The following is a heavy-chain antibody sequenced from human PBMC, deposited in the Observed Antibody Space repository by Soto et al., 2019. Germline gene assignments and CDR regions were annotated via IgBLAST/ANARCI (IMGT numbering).Heavy chain of an antibody. CDR1: GFVFNNYA. Sequence: ASVKVSCKAFGFVFNNYAISWVRQAPGQGLEWMGWISANSGNTNYAQKLQGRVTMTTDTSTSTAYMELRSLRSDDTAVYYCATAGNYDSSGRDFWGQGTLVTVSS. D-gene: IGHD3-22*01. V-gene: IGHV1-18*04. J-gene: IGHJ4*02. CDR2: ISANSGNT. CDR3: ATAGNYDSSGRDF.